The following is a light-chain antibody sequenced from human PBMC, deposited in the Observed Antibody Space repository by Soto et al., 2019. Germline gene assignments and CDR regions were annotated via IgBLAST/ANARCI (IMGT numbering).Light chain of an antibody. CDR2: DAA. V-gene: IGKV1-33*01. Sequence: DIQMTQSPSSLSVAVGDRVTITCQASQDIGKNLNWYQQKPGKAPKLLIYDAANLETGGPSRFSGSGSGKDFTSPISRIQPADIATYYCQHPDNLPPVTFGQGTRLDIK. J-gene: IGKJ5*01. CDR3: QHPDNLPPVT. CDR1: QDIGKN.